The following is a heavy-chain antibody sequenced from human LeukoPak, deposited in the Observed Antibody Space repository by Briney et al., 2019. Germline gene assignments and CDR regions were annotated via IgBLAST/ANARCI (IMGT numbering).Heavy chain of an antibody. J-gene: IGHJ5*02. CDR1: GYTFTSYG. Sequence: ASVKVSCKGSGYTFTSYGITWLRQAPGQGPEWMGWISPSNGKTDSAQNFQGRVSMTTDTSTSTAYMELRRLRSDDTAVYYCARVVRGDCHTGTCFSWFDPWGQGTLVTVSS. V-gene: IGHV1-18*01. D-gene: IGHD3-10*02. CDR2: ISPSNGKT. CDR3: ARVVRGDCHTGTCFSWFDP.